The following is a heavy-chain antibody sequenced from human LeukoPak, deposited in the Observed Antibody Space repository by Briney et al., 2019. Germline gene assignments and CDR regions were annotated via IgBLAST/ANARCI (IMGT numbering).Heavy chain of an antibody. CDR3: AKDMRGYYDTSGSLPSYYMDV. Sequence: GRSLRLSCAAYGFTFDEYAMHWVRQAPGKGLEWVSGISWNSDRIGYADSVKGRFTISRDNAKNSLFLQMNSLRAEDTALYYCAKDMRGYYDTSGSLPSYYMDVWGQGTTVTVSS. D-gene: IGHD3-22*01. J-gene: IGHJ6*02. CDR1: GFTFDEYA. CDR2: ISWNSDRI. V-gene: IGHV3-9*01.